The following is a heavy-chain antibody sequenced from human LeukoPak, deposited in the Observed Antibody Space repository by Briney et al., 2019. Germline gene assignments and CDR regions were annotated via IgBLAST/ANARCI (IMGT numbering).Heavy chain of an antibody. CDR3: ARRGYYDSSGLDY. Sequence: GDSLKISCKCSGYSFTSYWIGWVRQMPGKGLEWMGIIYPGDSDTRYSPSFQGQVTISADKSISTAYLQWSSLKASDTAMYYCARRGYYDSSGLDYWGQGTLVTVSS. D-gene: IGHD3-22*01. CDR1: GYSFTSYW. CDR2: IYPGDSDT. J-gene: IGHJ4*02. V-gene: IGHV5-51*01.